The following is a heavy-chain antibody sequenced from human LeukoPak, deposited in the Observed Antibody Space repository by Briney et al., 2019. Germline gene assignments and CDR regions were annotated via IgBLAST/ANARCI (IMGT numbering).Heavy chain of an antibody. CDR3: ARYCSGGSCYSVGSAFDY. V-gene: IGHV1-18*04. J-gene: IGHJ4*02. Sequence: ASVTVSCKASGYTFTSYGINWVRQAPGQGLEWMGWISAYNGNTNYAQKLQGRVTMTTDTSTSTAYMELRSLRSDDTAVYYCARYCSGGSCYSVGSAFDYWGQGTLVTVSS. D-gene: IGHD2-15*01. CDR1: GYTFTSYG. CDR2: ISAYNGNT.